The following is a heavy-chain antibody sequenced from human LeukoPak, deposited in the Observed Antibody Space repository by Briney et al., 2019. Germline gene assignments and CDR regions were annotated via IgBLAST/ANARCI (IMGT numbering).Heavy chain of an antibody. J-gene: IGHJ4*02. Sequence: ASVKVSCKASGYTFGSYYMHWVRQAPGQGLEWMGIINPSGGSTTYAQKFQGRVTMTRDTSTSTVYMELSSLRSEDTAVYYCAGVGDSIGYYYWGQGTLVTVSS. D-gene: IGHD3-22*01. CDR3: AGVGDSIGYYY. CDR2: INPSGGST. CDR1: GYTFGSYY. V-gene: IGHV1-46*01.